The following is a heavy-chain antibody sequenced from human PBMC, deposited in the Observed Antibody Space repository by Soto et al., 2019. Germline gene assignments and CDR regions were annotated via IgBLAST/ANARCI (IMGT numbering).Heavy chain of an antibody. CDR2: IDWDDDK. D-gene: IGHD3-3*01. J-gene: IGHJ3*02. CDR1: VFSLNTRGMC. Sequence: ESGPTLVNPTQTLTLTFTVSVFSLNTRGMCVSWIRQPPGKALEWLALIDWDDDKYYNTSLQTRLTISKDPSKNQVVLTMTNMDRVDTATYYCARIVGVDEAYDMWGQGTMVTVSS. CDR3: ARIVGVDEAYDM. V-gene: IGHV2-70*01.